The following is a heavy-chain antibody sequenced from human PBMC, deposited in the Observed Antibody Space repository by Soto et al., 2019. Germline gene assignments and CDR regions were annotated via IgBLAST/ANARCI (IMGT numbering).Heavy chain of an antibody. CDR1: GFTFDDYA. V-gene: IGHV3-9*01. Sequence: EVQLVESGGGLVQPGRSLRLSCAASGFTFDDYAMHWVRQAPGKGLEWVSGISWNSGSIGYADSVKGRFTISRDNAKNSLYLQMNSLRPDDTALYYCAKDMGSGYGYGMDVWGQGTTVTVSS. CDR2: ISWNSGSI. J-gene: IGHJ6*02. D-gene: IGHD5-12*01. CDR3: AKDMGSGYGYGMDV.